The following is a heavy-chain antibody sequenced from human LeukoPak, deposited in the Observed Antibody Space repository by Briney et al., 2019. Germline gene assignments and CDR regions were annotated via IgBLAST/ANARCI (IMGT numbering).Heavy chain of an antibody. Sequence: RPGGSLRLSCAASGFTFSSYEMNWVRQAPGKGLEWVSYISSSGSTIYYADSVKGRFTISRDNAKNPLYLQMNSLRAEDTAVYYCARAAVAGWGYNWFDPWGQGTLVTVSS. CDR1: GFTFSSYE. D-gene: IGHD6-19*01. CDR2: ISSSGSTI. J-gene: IGHJ5*02. CDR3: ARAAVAGWGYNWFDP. V-gene: IGHV3-48*03.